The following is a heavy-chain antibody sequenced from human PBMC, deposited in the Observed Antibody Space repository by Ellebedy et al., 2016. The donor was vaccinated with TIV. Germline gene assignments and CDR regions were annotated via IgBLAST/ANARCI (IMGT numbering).Heavy chain of an antibody. J-gene: IGHJ4*02. D-gene: IGHD4-17*01. CDR1: GYTFTDYY. CDR3: ARDGAVTTLFDY. Sequence: AASVKVSCKASGYTFTDYYIHWARQAPGQGLEWMGWINPNSGGTNYAQKFQGWVTITRDTSISTAYMELNRLRSDDTAVYYCARDGAVTTLFDYWGQGTLVTVSS. V-gene: IGHV1-2*04. CDR2: INPNSGGT.